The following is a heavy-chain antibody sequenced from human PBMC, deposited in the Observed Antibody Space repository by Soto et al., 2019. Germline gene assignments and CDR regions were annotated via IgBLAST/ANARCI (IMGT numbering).Heavy chain of an antibody. CDR3: ARVDYYYDSSGYHGESFDI. V-gene: IGHV4-31*03. CDR2: IYHSGST. Sequence: SETLCLTCTVSGGSISGGGYYWSWIRQHPGKGLEWIGYIYHSGSTYYNPSLKSRVTISVDTSKNQFSLKLSSVTAADTAVYYCARVDYYYDSSGYHGESFDIWGQGTMVTVSS. J-gene: IGHJ3*02. CDR1: GGSISGGGYY. D-gene: IGHD3-22*01.